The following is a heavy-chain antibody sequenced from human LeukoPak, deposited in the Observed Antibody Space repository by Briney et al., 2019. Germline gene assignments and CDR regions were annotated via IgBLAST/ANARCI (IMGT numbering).Heavy chain of an antibody. V-gene: IGHV1-18*01. CDR3: ARDGSGWFVANPTSYGMDV. J-gene: IGHJ6*02. D-gene: IGHD6-19*01. Sequence: EASVNVSCKASGYTFTSYGISWVRQAPGQGLEWMGWISAYNGNTNYAQKLQGRVTMTTDTSTSTAYMELRSLRSDDTAVYYCARDGSGWFVANPTSYGMDVWGQGTTVTVSS. CDR2: ISAYNGNT. CDR1: GYTFTSYG.